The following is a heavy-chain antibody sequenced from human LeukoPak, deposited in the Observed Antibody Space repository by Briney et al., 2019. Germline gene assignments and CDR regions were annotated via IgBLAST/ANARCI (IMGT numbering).Heavy chain of an antibody. CDR1: GFTFSSYG. D-gene: IGHD3-10*01. V-gene: IGHV3-30*18. CDR3: AKGTGGLLWFGELRN. CDR2: ISYDGSNK. J-gene: IGHJ4*02. Sequence: QPGRSLRLSCAASGFTFSSYGMHWVRQAPGKGLEWVAVISYDGSNKYYADSVKGRFTISRDNSKNTLYLQMNSLGAEDTAVYYCAKGTGGLLWFGELRNWGQGTLVTVSS.